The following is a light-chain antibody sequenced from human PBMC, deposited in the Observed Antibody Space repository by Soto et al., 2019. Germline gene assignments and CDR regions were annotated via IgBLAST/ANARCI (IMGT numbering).Light chain of an antibody. Sequence: ETVLSQSPGTLSFSPGDPATLSCRPSQSVSSSYLAWYQQKPDQAPRLLIDGASSRATGIPGRFSGSGSGTDFTPTSSRLEPEDSAVYYCQQYGNSPQTFGQGTKVDIK. CDR1: QSVSSSY. CDR2: GAS. J-gene: IGKJ1*01. CDR3: QQYGNSPQT. V-gene: IGKV3-20*01.